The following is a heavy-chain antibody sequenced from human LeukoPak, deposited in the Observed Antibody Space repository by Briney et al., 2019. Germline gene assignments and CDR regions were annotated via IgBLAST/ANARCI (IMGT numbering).Heavy chain of an antibody. V-gene: IGHV1-24*01. D-gene: IGHD3-3*01. CDR2: VDPEDVEI. J-gene: IGHJ3*01. CDR1: GNTPTELS. Sequence: ASVKVSCKLSGNTPTELSMHWVRQVPGKGLEWMGGVDPEDVEIIYAQKFKGRVTMTEDTSTDTAYMELSSLKSEDTAVYYCATFAIFGVFTYAFDVWGQGTMVTVSS. CDR3: ATFAIFGVFTYAFDV.